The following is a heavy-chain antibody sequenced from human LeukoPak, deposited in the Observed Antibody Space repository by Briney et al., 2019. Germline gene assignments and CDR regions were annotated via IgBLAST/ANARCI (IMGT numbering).Heavy chain of an antibody. CDR1: GFIFSNYA. CDR2: LRYDGSNK. J-gene: IGHJ4*02. D-gene: IGHD6-6*01. Sequence: GGSLRLSCAASGFIFSNYAMHWVRQAPGKGLEWVTFLRYDGSNKYYAESVKGRFTISRDNSKNTLYLQMNSLRAEDTAVYYCAKAIHSSSSGVVDYWGQGTLVTVSS. CDR3: AKAIHSSSSGVVDY. V-gene: IGHV3-30*02.